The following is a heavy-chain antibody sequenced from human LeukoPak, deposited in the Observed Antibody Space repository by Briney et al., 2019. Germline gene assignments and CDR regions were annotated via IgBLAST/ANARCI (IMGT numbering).Heavy chain of an antibody. CDR3: ARDFTKTASPDAFDF. CDR2: IHYSGSP. V-gene: IGHV4-31*02. J-gene: IGHJ3*01. CDR1: GDSINRDGYH. Sequence: SETLSLTCTLSGDSINRDGYHWTWIRQHPGKVLEWIGYIHYSGSPSYNPSLQSRVSISLDSSQNQFSLNLHSVTAADTAVYYCARDFTKTASPDAFDFWGQGTLVIVSS. D-gene: IGHD1-1*01.